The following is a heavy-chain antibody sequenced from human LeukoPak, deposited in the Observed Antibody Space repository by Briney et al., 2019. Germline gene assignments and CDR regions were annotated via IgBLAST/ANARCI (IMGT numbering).Heavy chain of an antibody. CDR2: ISSSSSYI. J-gene: IGHJ4*02. D-gene: IGHD2-15*01. V-gene: IGHV3-21*04. CDR3: ARLYCSGGSCYLDY. Sequence: GGSLRLSCAASGFTLSSHSMNWVRQAPGKGLEWVSSISSSSSYIYYADSVKGRFTISRDNAKNSLYLQMNSLRAEDTAVYYCARLYCSGGSCYLDYWGQGTLVTVSS. CDR1: GFTLSSHS.